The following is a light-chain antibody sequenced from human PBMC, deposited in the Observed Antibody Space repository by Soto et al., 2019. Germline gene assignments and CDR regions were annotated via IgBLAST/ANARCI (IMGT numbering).Light chain of an antibody. CDR2: AAS. V-gene: IGKV1-39*01. J-gene: IGKJ3*01. CDR3: KQTYSSPHT. Sequence: DIQMAQSPSSLSASVGDRVTITCRASQSIGSYVNWYQQKPGIGPVLLIYAASSLQSGVPSRFSGSGSGTDFTLTISSLQPEDFATYYCKQTYSSPHTFGPGTKVDI. CDR1: QSIGSY.